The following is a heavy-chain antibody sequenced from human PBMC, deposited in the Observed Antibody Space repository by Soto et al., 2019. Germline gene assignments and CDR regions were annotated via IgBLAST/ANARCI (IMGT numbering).Heavy chain of an antibody. V-gene: IGHV1-69*12. CDR3: AREGLYGRGAIAVAGNYFDY. D-gene: IGHD6-19*01. CDR1: GGTFSSYA. Sequence: QVQLVQSGAEVKKPGSSVKVSCKASGGTFSSYAISWVRQAPGQGLEWMGGIIPIFGTANYAQKFQGRVTITADESTSTAYMELSSRRSEDTAVYYCAREGLYGRGAIAVAGNYFDYWGQGTLVTVSS. J-gene: IGHJ4*02. CDR2: IIPIFGTA.